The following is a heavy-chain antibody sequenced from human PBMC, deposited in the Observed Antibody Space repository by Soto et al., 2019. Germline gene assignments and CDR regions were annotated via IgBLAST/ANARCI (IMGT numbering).Heavy chain of an antibody. CDR3: ARDRYSSSFDP. CDR1: GYTFTGYY. V-gene: IGHV1-2*02. D-gene: IGHD6-6*01. Sequence: AAVNCSCKASGYTFTGYYMHWVRQAPGQGLEWMGWINPNSGGTNYAQKFQGRVTMTRDTSISTAYMELSRLRSDDTAVYYCARDRYSSSFDPWGQGTLVTVSS. CDR2: INPNSGGT. J-gene: IGHJ5*02.